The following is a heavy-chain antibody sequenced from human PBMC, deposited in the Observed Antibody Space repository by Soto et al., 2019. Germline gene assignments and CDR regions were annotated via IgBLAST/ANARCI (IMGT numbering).Heavy chain of an antibody. D-gene: IGHD3-3*01. Sequence: GGSLRLSCAASGFTFSSYAMSWVRQAPGKGLEWVSAISGSGGSTYYADSVKGRFTISRDNSKNTLYLQMNSLRAEDTAVYYCAKARAQYYDFWSGYHVDYWGQGTLVTVPS. CDR3: AKARAQYYDFWSGYHVDY. J-gene: IGHJ4*02. CDR2: ISGSGGST. V-gene: IGHV3-23*01. CDR1: GFTFSSYA.